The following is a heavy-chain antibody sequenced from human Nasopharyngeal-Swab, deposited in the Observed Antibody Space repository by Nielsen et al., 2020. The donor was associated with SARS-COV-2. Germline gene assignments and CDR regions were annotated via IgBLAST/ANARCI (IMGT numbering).Heavy chain of an antibody. V-gene: IGHV6-1*01. CDR3: AREWENWNGDWFDP. J-gene: IGHJ5*02. Sequence: LRLSCAISGDSVSSNSAAWNWTRQSPSRGLEWLGRTYYRSKWYNDYAVSVKSRITINPDTSKNQFSLQLNSVTPEDTAVYYCAREWENWNGDWFDPWGQGTLVTVSS. CDR2: TYYRSKWYN. CDR1: GDSVSSNSAA. D-gene: IGHD1-1*01.